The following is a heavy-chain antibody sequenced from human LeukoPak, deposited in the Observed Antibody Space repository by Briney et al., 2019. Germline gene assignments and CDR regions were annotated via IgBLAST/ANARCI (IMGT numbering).Heavy chain of an antibody. CDR1: GGSFSGYY. D-gene: IGHD6-19*01. CDR3: ARDQRRSGWYYFDY. V-gene: IGHV4-4*07. CDR2: IYTSGST. J-gene: IGHJ4*02. Sequence: SETLSLTCAVYGGSFSGYYWSWLRQPAGKGLEWIGRIYTSGSTNYNPSLKSRVTMSVDTSKNQFSLKLSSVTAADTAVYYCARDQRRSGWYYFDYWGQGTLVTVSS.